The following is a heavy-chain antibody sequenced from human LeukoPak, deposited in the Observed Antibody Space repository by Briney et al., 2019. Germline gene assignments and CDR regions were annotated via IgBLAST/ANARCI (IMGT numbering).Heavy chain of an antibody. J-gene: IGHJ4*02. D-gene: IGHD6-13*01. Sequence: PGGSLRLSCAASGFTFSSYAMSWVRQAPGKGLEWVSAISGSGGSAYYADSVKGRFTISRDNSKNTLYLQMNSLRAEDTAVYYCGIAAAGKECFDYWGQGTLVTVSS. V-gene: IGHV3-23*01. CDR1: GFTFSSYA. CDR3: GIAAAGKECFDY. CDR2: ISGSGGSA.